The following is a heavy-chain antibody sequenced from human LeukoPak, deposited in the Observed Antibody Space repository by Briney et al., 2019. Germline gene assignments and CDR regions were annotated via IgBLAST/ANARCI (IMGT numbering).Heavy chain of an antibody. V-gene: IGHV4-59*08. CDR1: GGSISSYY. CDR2: IYSSGST. CDR3: ARRGTSSSLDF. J-gene: IGHJ4*02. D-gene: IGHD2-2*01. Sequence: SETLSLTCTVSGGSISSYYWSWIRQPPGKGLEWIGCIYSSGSTNYNPSLKSRVTISVDTSKNQFSLMLSSVTAADTAVYYCARRGTSSSLDFWGQGTLVIVPS.